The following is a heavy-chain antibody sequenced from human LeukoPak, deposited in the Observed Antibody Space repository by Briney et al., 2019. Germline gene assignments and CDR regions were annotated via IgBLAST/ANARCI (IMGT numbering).Heavy chain of an antibody. D-gene: IGHD6-13*01. CDR1: GGTFSSYA. CDR3: ARRGSYSSSAAYYYYGMDV. Sequence: GASVKVSCKASGGTFSSYAISWVRQAPGQGLEWMGRIIPILAIANYAQKFQGRVTITADKSTSTAYMELSSLRSEDTAVYYCARRGSYSSSAAYYYYGMDVWGQGTTVTVSS. V-gene: IGHV1-69*04. J-gene: IGHJ6*02. CDR2: IIPILAIA.